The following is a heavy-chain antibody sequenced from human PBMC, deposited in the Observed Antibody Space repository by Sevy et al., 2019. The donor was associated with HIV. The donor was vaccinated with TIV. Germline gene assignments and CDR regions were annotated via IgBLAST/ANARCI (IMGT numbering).Heavy chain of an antibody. D-gene: IGHD1-26*01. CDR3: AKVPRGGSYFSYFDY. CDR1: GFNFNKFG. J-gene: IGHJ4*02. CDR2: ISYDGGNK. Sequence: GGSLRLSCAVSGFNFNKFGMHWVHQAPGKGLEWVAVISYDGGNKYYADPVKGRFTISRDNSKNTLYLQMNSLRAEDTAVYYCAKVPRGGSYFSYFDYWGQGTLVTVSS. V-gene: IGHV3-30*18.